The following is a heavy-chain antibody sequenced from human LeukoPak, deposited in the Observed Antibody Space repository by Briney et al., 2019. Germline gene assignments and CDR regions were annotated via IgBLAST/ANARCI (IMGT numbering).Heavy chain of an antibody. CDR3: ARDRGYYVVPHFDY. J-gene: IGHJ4*02. CDR2: ISSSSSTI. CDR1: GFTVSNNS. D-gene: IGHD3-10*02. V-gene: IGHV3-48*01. Sequence: PGGSLRLSCTVSGFTVSNNSMSWVRQAPGKGLEWVSYISSSSSTIYYADSVKGRFTISRDNAKNSLYLQMNSLRAEDTAVYYCARDRGYYVVPHFDYWGQGTLVTVSS.